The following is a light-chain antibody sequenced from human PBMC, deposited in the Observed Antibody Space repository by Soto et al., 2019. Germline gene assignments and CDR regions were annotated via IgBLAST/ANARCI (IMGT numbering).Light chain of an antibody. CDR1: QSVSSN. CDR3: QQYNNWPIT. Sequence: EIVLTQSPATLSLSPGERATLSCRASQSVSSNLAWHQQRPGQAPRLLIYGASTRATGVPARFSGGGSGTEFTLTISSLQSEDFAVYYCQQYNNWPITFGQGTRLEIK. V-gene: IGKV3D-15*01. CDR2: GAS. J-gene: IGKJ5*01.